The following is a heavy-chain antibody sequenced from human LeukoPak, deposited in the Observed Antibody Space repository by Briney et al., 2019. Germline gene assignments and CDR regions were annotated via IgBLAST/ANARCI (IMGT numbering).Heavy chain of an antibody. J-gene: IGHJ4*02. CDR1: GVSISSNDYY. D-gene: IGHD6-6*01. V-gene: IGHV4-39*01. CDR2: IYYSGST. Sequence: SETLSLTCTVSGVSISSNDYYWDWIRQPPGMGLEYIGSIYYSGSTYYNPSLKSRVTISVDTSKNQFSLKLSSVTAADTAVYYCARHRGSSSLFDYWGQGTLVTVSS. CDR3: ARHRGSSSLFDY.